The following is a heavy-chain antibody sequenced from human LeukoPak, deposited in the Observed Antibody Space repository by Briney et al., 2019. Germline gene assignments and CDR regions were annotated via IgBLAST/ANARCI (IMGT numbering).Heavy chain of an antibody. CDR2: INSNSGGT. CDR1: GYTFTGYY. V-gene: IGHV1-2*04. J-gene: IGHJ3*02. D-gene: IGHD1-14*01. Sequence: ASVTVSCKASGYTFTGYYMHWVRQAPGQGLEWMGWINSNSGGTNYAQKFQGWVTMTRDTSISTAYMELSRLRSDDTAVYYCAREGRKFPPEPDAFDIWGQGTMVTVSS. CDR3: AREGRKFPPEPDAFDI.